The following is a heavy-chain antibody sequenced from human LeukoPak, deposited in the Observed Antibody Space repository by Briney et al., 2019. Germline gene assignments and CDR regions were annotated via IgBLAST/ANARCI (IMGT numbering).Heavy chain of an antibody. D-gene: IGHD6-13*01. CDR1: GYTFTGYY. V-gene: IGHV1-2*04. Sequence: ASVKVSCKTSGYTFTGYYMHWVRQAPGQGLEWMGWINPNSGGTNYAQKFQGWVTMTRDTSISTAYMELSRLRSDDTAVYYCARGVARLAAQPYYYFDYWGQGTLVTVSS. CDR3: ARGVARLAAQPYYYFDY. J-gene: IGHJ4*02. CDR2: INPNSGGT.